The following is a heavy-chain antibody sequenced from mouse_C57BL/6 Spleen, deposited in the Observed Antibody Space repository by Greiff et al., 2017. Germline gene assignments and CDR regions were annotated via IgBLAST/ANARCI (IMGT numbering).Heavy chain of an antibody. D-gene: IGHD2-12*01. CDR2: ISSGGDYI. CDR1: GFTFSIYA. Sequence: EVKLVESGEGLVKPGGSLKLSCAASGFTFSIYAMSWVRQTPEKRLEWVAYISSGGDYIYYADTVKGRFTISRDNARNTLYLQMSSLKSEDTAMYYCTRLRAGYFDYWGQGTTLTVSS. J-gene: IGHJ2*01. CDR3: TRLRAGYFDY. V-gene: IGHV5-9-1*02.